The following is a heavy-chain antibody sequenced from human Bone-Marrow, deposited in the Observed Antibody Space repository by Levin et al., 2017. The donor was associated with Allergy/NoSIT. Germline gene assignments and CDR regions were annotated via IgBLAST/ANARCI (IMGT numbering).Heavy chain of an antibody. D-gene: IGHD4/OR15-4a*01. CDR1: GYTFSNYW. CDR2: IYPGDSDT. Sequence: ASVKVSCAGSGYTFSNYWIGWVRQMPGKGLEWMGIIYPGDSDTKYSPSFQGQVTISADNSKNTAYLQWSSLKASDTAMYYCTRQDYGDNVWVDYWGQGTLVTVSS. J-gene: IGHJ4*02. CDR3: TRQDYGDNVWVDY. V-gene: IGHV5-51*01.